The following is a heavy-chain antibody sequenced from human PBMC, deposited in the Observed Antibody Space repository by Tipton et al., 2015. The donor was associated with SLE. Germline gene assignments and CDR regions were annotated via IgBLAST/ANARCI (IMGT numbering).Heavy chain of an antibody. Sequence: TLSLTCTVSGGSFSGYYWSWIRQPPGKGLEWIWEINHRGSTNYNPSLKSRVTISVATSKTQFSLKLSSVTVADTAVYYCAGGGLRYGHPQHYYYYYGMDAWGQGTSVTVSS. J-gene: IGHJ6*02. CDR1: GGSFSGYY. CDR2: INHRGST. V-gene: IGHV4-34*01. CDR3: AGGGLRYGHPQHYYYYYGMDA. D-gene: IGHD5-24*01.